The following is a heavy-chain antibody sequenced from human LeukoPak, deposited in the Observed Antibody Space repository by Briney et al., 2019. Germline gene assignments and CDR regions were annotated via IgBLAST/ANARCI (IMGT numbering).Heavy chain of an antibody. CDR3: ARDRGVQYYDILTGPSRVSAFDI. CDR1: GYSISSGYY. V-gene: IGHV4-38-2*02. CDR2: IYHSGST. Sequence: SETLSLTCTVSGYSISSGYYWGWIRQPPGKGLEWIGSIYHSGSTYYNPSLKSRVTIAVDTSKNQFSLKLSSVTAADTAVYYCARDRGVQYYDILTGPSRVSAFDIWGQGTMVTVSS. D-gene: IGHD3-9*01. J-gene: IGHJ3*02.